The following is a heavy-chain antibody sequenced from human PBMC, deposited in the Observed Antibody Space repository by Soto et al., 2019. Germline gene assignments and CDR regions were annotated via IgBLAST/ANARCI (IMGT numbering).Heavy chain of an antibody. CDR3: ARATAGYDY. V-gene: IGHV3-13*01. D-gene: IGHD6-13*01. J-gene: IGHJ4*02. Sequence: EVQLVESGGGLVQPGGSLRLSCIVSGFTFSSHDMHWVRQTTGRGLEWVSAIVTAGDTFYSGSVKGRFTVSRDNAKNSLHLQMNSLRADDSAVYYCARATAGYDYWGQGTLVTVSS. CDR1: GFTFSSHD. CDR2: IVTAGDT.